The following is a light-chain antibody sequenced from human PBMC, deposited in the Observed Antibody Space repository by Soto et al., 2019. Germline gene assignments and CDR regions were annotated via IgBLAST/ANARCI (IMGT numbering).Light chain of an antibody. CDR2: DVN. CDR1: SSDVGDYSY. Sequence: QSALTQPRSVSGSPGHSVTISCTGTSSDVGDYSYVSWYQQLPGKAPKLMIYDVNKRPSGVPDRFSGYRSGNTASLTISGLQVEDEADYYCCSYAGIYVVFGGGTK. CDR3: CSYAGIYVV. J-gene: IGLJ3*02. V-gene: IGLV2-11*01.